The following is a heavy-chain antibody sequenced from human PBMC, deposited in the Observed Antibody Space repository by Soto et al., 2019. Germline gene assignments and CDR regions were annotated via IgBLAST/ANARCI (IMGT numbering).Heavy chain of an antibody. Sequence: GASVKVSCKASGGTFSNYTISWVRQAPGQGLEWMGRIIPILGIANYAQKFQGRVTITADKSTSTAYMELSSLRSEDTAVYYCARDQDYFGSRGIERCIHFCGQGTLVTVSS. D-gene: IGHD3-10*01. J-gene: IGHJ4*02. CDR1: GGTFSNYT. CDR2: IIPILGIA. CDR3: ARDQDYFGSRGIERCIHF. V-gene: IGHV1-69*04.